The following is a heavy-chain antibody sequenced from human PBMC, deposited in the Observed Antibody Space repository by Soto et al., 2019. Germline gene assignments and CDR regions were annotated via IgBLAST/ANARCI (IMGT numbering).Heavy chain of an antibody. CDR2: IWYDGSNK. V-gene: IGHV3-33*01. CDR3: ARDDSNHKYNWFAP. CDR1: GFTFSSYG. D-gene: IGHD4-4*01. J-gene: IGHJ5*02. Sequence: GGSLRLSCAASGFTFSSYGMHWVRQAPGKGLEWVAVIWYDGSNKYYADSVKGRFTISRDNSKNTLYLQMNSLRAEDTAVYYCARDDSNHKYNWFAPWGQGTLVTVSS.